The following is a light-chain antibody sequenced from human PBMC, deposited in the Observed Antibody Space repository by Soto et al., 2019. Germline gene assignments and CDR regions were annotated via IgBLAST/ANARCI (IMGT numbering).Light chain of an antibody. V-gene: IGLV2-8*01. J-gene: IGLJ2*01. CDR1: SSDVGGYTF. CDR3: SSYAYSNKVI. CDR2: EVA. Sequence: QSALTQPPSASGSPGQSVTISCTGTSSDVGGYTFVSWYQQRPGKAPKLLIYEVARRPSGVPDRFSASKSGNTASLTFSGLQAEDEADYYCSSYAYSNKVIFGGVTKLTVL.